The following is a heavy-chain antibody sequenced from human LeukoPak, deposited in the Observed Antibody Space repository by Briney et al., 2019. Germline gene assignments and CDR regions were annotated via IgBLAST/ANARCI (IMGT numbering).Heavy chain of an antibody. J-gene: IGHJ4*02. CDR2: IAFDDTDR. CDR1: GFIFGDYA. V-gene: IGHV3-30*18. CDR3: TNSDDYGDH. Sequence: PGGSLRLSCAASGFIFGDYAMHWVRQAPGKGLEWVAAIAFDDTDRYYIDSVKGRFTISRDDSKNTLYLHMTSLRAEDTAVYYCTNSDDYGDHWGQGTLVTVSS.